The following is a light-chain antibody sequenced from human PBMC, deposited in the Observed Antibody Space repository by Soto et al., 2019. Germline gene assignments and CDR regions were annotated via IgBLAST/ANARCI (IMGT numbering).Light chain of an antibody. CDR2: DAS. V-gene: IGKV3-11*01. Sequence: PGESATLSCRASQSVVTHLAWYQHRPGQAPRLLIYDASTRATGIPARFSGSGSGTDFTLTISSLEPEDSAVYYCQQRASWPLGTFGQGTKVDIK. CDR3: QQRASWPLGT. J-gene: IGKJ1*01. CDR1: QSVVTH.